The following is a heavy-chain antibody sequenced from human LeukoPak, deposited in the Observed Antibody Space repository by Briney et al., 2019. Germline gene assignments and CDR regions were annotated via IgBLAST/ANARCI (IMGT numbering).Heavy chain of an antibody. J-gene: IGHJ4*02. Sequence: ASVKVSCKASGYTFTGYYMHWVRQAPGQGLEWMGWINPNSGGTNYAQKFQGRVTMTRDTSISTAYMELSRLSSDDTAVYYCARTGTTYYYDSSGYYYWGQGTLVTVSS. CDR3: ARTGTTYYYDSSGYYY. CDR1: GYTFTGYY. V-gene: IGHV1-2*02. D-gene: IGHD3-22*01. CDR2: INPNSGGT.